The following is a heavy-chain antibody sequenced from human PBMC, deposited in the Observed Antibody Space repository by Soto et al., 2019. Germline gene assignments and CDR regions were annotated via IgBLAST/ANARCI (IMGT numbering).Heavy chain of an antibody. Sequence: EVHLVETGGGLIQPGGSLRLSCAVGGFTVSSNHMTWVRQAPGKGLEWVSAISGSDNSTYYADSVKGRFTISRDNSKNTVYLQMSSLRADDTAVYYCAPMGVWGQGTTVTVSS. J-gene: IGHJ6*02. CDR2: ISGSDNST. V-gene: IGHV3-23*04. CDR3: APMGV. CDR1: GFTVSSNH.